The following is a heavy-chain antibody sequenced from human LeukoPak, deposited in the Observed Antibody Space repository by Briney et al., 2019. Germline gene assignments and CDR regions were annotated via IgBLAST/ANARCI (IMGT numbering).Heavy chain of an antibody. V-gene: IGHV3-30*18. D-gene: IGHD6-19*01. J-gene: IGHJ3*02. Sequence: GGSLRLSCKASGCTFAGYGMHWVRQAPGKGLEWVGVIIYDGSNKYHVDSVQGRFTVSRDNSKNTLYLQMNSLSAEDRAVYYCVKVPRSGCCAFDIWGLGTMVTVSS. CDR3: VKVPRSGCCAFDI. CDR2: IIYDGSNK. CDR1: GCTFAGYG.